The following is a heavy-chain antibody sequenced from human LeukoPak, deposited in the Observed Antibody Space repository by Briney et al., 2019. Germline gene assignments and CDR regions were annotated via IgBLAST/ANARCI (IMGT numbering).Heavy chain of an antibody. Sequence: ASETLSLTCTVSGGSISRYYWSWIRQPPGKGLEWIVYIHYSGSTNYNPSLKSRVTISVDTSKNQLSLKLTSVTAADTAVYYCAMHTVIASSWSLDYWGQGTLVTVSS. CDR3: AMHTVIASSWSLDY. CDR1: GGSISRYY. D-gene: IGHD6-13*01. CDR2: IHYSGST. J-gene: IGHJ4*02. V-gene: IGHV4-59*08.